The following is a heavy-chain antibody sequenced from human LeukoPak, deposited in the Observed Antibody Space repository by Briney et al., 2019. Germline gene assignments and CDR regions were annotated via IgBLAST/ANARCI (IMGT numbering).Heavy chain of an antibody. CDR2: ISSSSSYI. D-gene: IGHD2-2*01. Sequence: GGSLRLSCAASGFTFSSYWMHWVRQAPGQGLEWVSSISSSSSYIYYADSVKGRFTISRDNSKNTLYLQMNSLRVEDTAVYYCAKGCSSTSCYSGWGQGTLVTVSS. CDR1: GFTFSSYW. V-gene: IGHV3-21*04. J-gene: IGHJ4*02. CDR3: AKGCSSTSCYSG.